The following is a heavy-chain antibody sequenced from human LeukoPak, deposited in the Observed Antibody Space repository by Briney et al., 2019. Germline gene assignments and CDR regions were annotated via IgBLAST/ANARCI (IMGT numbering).Heavy chain of an antibody. CDR1: GFTFSSYW. D-gene: IGHD3-3*01. J-gene: IGHJ5*02. V-gene: IGHV3-7*01. CDR3: ARGLITIPNWFDP. CDR2: IKHDGSEI. Sequence: GGSLRLSCAASGFTFSSYWMSWVRQAPGKGLEWVASIKHDGSEIYYVDSVKGRFTISRDNAKNSLYMQMNSLRTEDTAIYYCARGLITIPNWFDPWGQGTLVTVSS.